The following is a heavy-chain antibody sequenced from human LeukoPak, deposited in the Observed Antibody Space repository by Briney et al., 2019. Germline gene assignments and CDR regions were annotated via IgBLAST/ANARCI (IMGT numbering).Heavy chain of an antibody. Sequence: SETLSLTCTVSGGSISSYYWSWIRQPPGKGLEWTGYIDYSGSTNYNPSLKSRVTISVDTSKSQFSLKLSSVTAADTAVYYCARLGVPYAFDIWGQGTMVTVSS. V-gene: IGHV4-59*08. CDR2: IDYSGST. CDR3: ARLGVPYAFDI. D-gene: IGHD3-3*01. J-gene: IGHJ3*02. CDR1: GGSISSYY.